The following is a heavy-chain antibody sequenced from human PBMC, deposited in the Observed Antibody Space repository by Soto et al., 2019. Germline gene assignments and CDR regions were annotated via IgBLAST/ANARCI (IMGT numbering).Heavy chain of an antibody. V-gene: IGHV1-69*13. CDR3: VRSEFTQRAVAWDY. J-gene: IGHJ4*02. CDR1: GGIFSSYP. CDR2: IIPIFGIT. Sequence: SVKVSCKASGGIFSSYPIGWVRQAPGQGLEWMGGIIPIFGITNYVQKFQGRITITADESTSTAFLDLISLTSEDTAVYYCVRSEFTQRAVAWDYWGQGNLVTVSS. D-gene: IGHD6-19*01.